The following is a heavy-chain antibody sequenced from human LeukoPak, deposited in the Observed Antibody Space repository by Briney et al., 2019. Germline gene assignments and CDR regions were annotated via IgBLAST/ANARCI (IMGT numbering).Heavy chain of an antibody. Sequence: SETLSLTCAVYGGSFSGYYWSWLPQPPGKGREWIREINHSGSNNYHPSLESRVTIPEDTFKKLFSLKQSPVTAANTAVYYCARGPTITGIANRYFDYWGQGTLVTVSS. CDR2: INHSGSN. V-gene: IGHV4-34*01. D-gene: IGHD6-13*01. J-gene: IGHJ4*02. CDR3: ARGPTITGIANRYFDY. CDR1: GGSFSGYY.